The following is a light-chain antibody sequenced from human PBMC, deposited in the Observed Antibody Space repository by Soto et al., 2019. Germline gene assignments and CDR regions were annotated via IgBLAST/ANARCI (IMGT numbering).Light chain of an antibody. J-gene: IGKJ4*01. V-gene: IGKV3-11*01. CDR1: QSVSSY. CDR2: DAS. CDR3: QQRSNWPPGT. Sequence: EIVLTQSPATLSLSPGERATLSCRASQSVSSYLAWYQQKPGQAPRLLIYDASNRATGIPARFSGSGSGTDFTLTISSLXPEDFAVYYCQQRSNWPPGTFGGGTKVDIK.